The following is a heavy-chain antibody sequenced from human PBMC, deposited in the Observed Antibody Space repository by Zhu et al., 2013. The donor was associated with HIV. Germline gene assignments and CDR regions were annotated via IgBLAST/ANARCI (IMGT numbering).Heavy chain of an antibody. CDR3: AASTILGVVNYFYYTLDV. V-gene: IGHV1-2*02. D-gene: IGHD3-3*01. CDR2: IKVDRRDT. J-gene: IGHJ6*02. Sequence: QVQLVQSGAEVKKPGASVKVSCKASGHTFNDYYIHFIRQAPGQGLEWMGYIKVDRRDTDYSQKFQGRVTVTIDPSITTAHMELTGLTSDDTAVYYCAASTILGVVNYFYYTLDVWGQGTTVTVSS. CDR1: GHTFNDYY.